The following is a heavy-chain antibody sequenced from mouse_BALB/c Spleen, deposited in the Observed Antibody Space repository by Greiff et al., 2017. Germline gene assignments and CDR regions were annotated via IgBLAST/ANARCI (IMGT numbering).Heavy chain of an antibody. V-gene: IGHV5-6-4*01. CDR3: TRDWADYDVYYAMDY. J-gene: IGHJ4*01. CDR1: GFTFSSYT. CDR2: ISSGGSYT. Sequence: EVKVEESGGGLVKPGGSLKLSCAASGFTFSSYTMSWVRQTPEKRLEWVATISSGGSYTYYPDSVKGRFTISRDNAKNTLYLQMSSLKSEDTAMYYCTRDWADYDVYYAMDYWGQGTSVSVSS. D-gene: IGHD2-4*01.